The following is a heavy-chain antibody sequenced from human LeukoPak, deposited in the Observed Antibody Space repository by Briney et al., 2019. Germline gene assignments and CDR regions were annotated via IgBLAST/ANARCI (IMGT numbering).Heavy chain of an antibody. CDR2: INPNSGGT. J-gene: IGHJ4*02. CDR1: GYTFTGYY. V-gene: IGHV1-2*02. Sequence: ASVKVSRKASGYTFTGYYMQWVRQAPGQGLGWMGWINPNSGGTNYAQAFKGKVTMTRATSISTAYMEWSRLGSDGAAVYDRERGRCWEMATTPGYWGKGTLVTVSS. D-gene: IGHD5-24*01. CDR3: ERGRCWEMATTPGY.